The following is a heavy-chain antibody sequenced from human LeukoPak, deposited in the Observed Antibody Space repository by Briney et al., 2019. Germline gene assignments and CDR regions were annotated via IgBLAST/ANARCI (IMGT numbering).Heavy chain of an antibody. Sequence: SVKVSCKASGGTFSSYAISWVRQAPGQGLEWMGGIIPIFGTANYAQKFQGRVTITADKSTSTAYMELSSLRSEDTAVYYCARDISGQWLVPYFDYWGQGTLVTVSS. CDR1: GGTFSSYA. J-gene: IGHJ4*02. D-gene: IGHD6-19*01. CDR2: IIPIFGTA. V-gene: IGHV1-69*06. CDR3: ARDISGQWLVPYFDY.